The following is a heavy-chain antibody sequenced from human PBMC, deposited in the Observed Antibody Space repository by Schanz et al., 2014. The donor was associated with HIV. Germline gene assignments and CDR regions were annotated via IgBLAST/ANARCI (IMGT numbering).Heavy chain of an antibody. CDR1: GFTLTSYY. V-gene: IGHV1-46*01. D-gene: IGHD6-13*01. J-gene: IGHJ4*02. Sequence: QVQMVQSGAELKKPGASVKLSCKASGFTLTSYYIHWVRQAPGQGLEWMGIINPSGGKTSLAQKFQGRVTLTRDTSTSTVYLELSSLRSEDTAVYYCARDSPVAAGTLDYWGQGTLVTVSS. CDR3: ARDSPVAAGTLDY. CDR2: INPSGGKT.